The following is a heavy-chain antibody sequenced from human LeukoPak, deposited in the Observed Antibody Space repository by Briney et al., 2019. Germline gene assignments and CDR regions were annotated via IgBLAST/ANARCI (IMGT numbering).Heavy chain of an antibody. J-gene: IGHJ4*02. Sequence: GGSLGLSCAASGFTFSSYEMNWVRQAPGKGLEWVSYISSSGSTIYYADSVKGRFTISRDNAKNSLYLQMNSLRAEDTAVYYCARVRHTYYDILTSYYQPDGAFDYWGQGTLVTVSS. CDR3: ARVRHTYYDILTSYYQPDGAFDY. CDR1: GFTFSSYE. D-gene: IGHD3-9*01. V-gene: IGHV3-48*03. CDR2: ISSSGSTI.